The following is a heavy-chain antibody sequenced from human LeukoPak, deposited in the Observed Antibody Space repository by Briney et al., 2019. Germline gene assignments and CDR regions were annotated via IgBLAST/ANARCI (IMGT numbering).Heavy chain of an antibody. CDR1: GYSFTTYW. V-gene: IGHV5-51*01. D-gene: IGHD5-18*01. Sequence: GESLKISCKGSGYSFTTYWIGWVRQMPGKGLEWMGSIYPGDSDTRYSPSFEGQVTISADKSISTAYLQWSSLKASDTAMYYCARTPMVRYNWFDPWGQGTLVTVSS. J-gene: IGHJ5*02. CDR3: ARTPMVRYNWFDP. CDR2: IYPGDSDT.